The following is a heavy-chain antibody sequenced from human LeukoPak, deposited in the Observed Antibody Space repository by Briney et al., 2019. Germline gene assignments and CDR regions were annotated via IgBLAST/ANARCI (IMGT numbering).Heavy chain of an antibody. V-gene: IGHV3-21*01. J-gene: IGHJ5*02. CDR3: ARTLAATVTTTNWFDP. Sequence: AGGSLRLSCAASAYTFSSSSMKWVRQAPGKGLECVLFISSSSTYIYYTDSVKGRFTISRDNAKNSLYLQMNSLRAEDTAVYYCARTLAATVTTTNWFDPWGQGTLVTVSS. CDR1: AYTFSSSS. D-gene: IGHD4-17*01. CDR2: ISSSSTYI.